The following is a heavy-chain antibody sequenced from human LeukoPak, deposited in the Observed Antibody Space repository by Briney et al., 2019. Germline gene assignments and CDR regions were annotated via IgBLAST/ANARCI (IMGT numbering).Heavy chain of an antibody. Sequence: PSETLSLTCTVSGGSISSYYWNWIRQPPGKGLGWIGYIYCSGSTNYNPSLKSRVTISVDTSKNQFSLRLTSVTAADTAVYYCARWAYCGSASCYGFDPWGQGTLVTVSS. CDR3: ARWAYCGSASCYGFDP. J-gene: IGHJ5*02. CDR2: IYCSGST. CDR1: GGSISSYY. D-gene: IGHD2-2*01. V-gene: IGHV4-59*01.